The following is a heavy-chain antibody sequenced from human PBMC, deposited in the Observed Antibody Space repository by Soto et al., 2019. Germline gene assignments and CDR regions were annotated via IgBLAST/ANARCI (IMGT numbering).Heavy chain of an antibody. D-gene: IGHD3-10*01. Sequence: GGSLRLSCAASGFTLSSNSIAWVRQAPGKRLQWVSGISNDGSTTFYIDSVRGRFTISRDTSTNTLYLQMDSLRVEDTAVYFCAKWSGFGDAWGQGTLVTSPQ. CDR3: AKWSGFGDA. CDR2: ISNDGSTT. V-gene: IGHV3-23*01. CDR1: GFTLSSNS. J-gene: IGHJ5*02.